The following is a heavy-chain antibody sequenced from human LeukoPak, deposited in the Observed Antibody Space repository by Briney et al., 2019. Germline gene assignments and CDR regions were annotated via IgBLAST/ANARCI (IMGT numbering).Heavy chain of an antibody. CDR1: GFSFDTYA. D-gene: IGHD2-21*02. J-gene: IGHJ4*02. CDR3: AKDHDNGDYYYYFDS. V-gene: IGHV3-23*01. Sequence: GGSLRLSCVASGFSFDTYAMSWVRQPPGKGVEWVSGISDTGRKRHYTDSVKGRFTISRDNSKNTLHLQMNSLRAEDTALYFCAKDHDNGDYYYYFDSWGQGTLVTVSS. CDR2: ISDTGRKR.